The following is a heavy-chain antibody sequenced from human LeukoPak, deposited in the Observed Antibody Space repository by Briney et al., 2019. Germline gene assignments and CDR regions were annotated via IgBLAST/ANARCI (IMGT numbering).Heavy chain of an antibody. CDR2: IYYSGST. Sequence: SETLSLTCTVSGGSISSGGYYWSWIRQPPGKGLEWIGYIYYSGSTNYNPSLKSRVTISVDTSKNQFSLKLSSVTAADTAVYYCARDANPYYDFWSGYQSYYYYGMDVWGQGTTVTVSS. CDR3: ARDANPYYDFWSGYQSYYYYGMDV. V-gene: IGHV4-61*08. J-gene: IGHJ6*02. D-gene: IGHD3-3*01. CDR1: GGSISSGGYY.